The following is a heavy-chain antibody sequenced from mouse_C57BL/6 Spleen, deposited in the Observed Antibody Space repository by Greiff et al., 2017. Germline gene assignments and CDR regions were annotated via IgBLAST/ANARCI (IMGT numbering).Heavy chain of an antibody. D-gene: IGHD2-4*01. Sequence: EVMLVESGEGLVKPGGSLKLSCAASGFTFSSYAMSWVRQTPEKRLEWVAYISSGGDYIYYADTVKGRFTISRDNARNTLYLQMSSLKSEDTAMYYCTRDEGITRAVYYAMDYWGQGTSVTVSS. CDR3: TRDEGITRAVYYAMDY. CDR1: GFTFSSYA. CDR2: ISSGGDYI. J-gene: IGHJ4*01. V-gene: IGHV5-9-1*02.